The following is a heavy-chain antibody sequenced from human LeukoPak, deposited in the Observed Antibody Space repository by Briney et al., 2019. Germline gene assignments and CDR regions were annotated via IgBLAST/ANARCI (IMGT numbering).Heavy chain of an antibody. CDR2: IYYSGST. D-gene: IGHD6-13*01. J-gene: IGHJ4*02. Sequence: SETLSLTCAVYGGSFSGYYWSWIRQPPGKGLEWIGYIYYSGSTNYNPSLKSRVTISVDTSKNQFSLKLSSVTAADTAVYYCARKSTIAAEFDYWGQGTLVTVSS. CDR1: GGSFSGYY. CDR3: ARKSTIAAEFDY. V-gene: IGHV4-59*01.